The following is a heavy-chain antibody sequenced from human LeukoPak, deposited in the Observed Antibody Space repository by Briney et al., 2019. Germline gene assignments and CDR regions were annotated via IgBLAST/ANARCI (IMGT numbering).Heavy chain of an antibody. Sequence: PGRSLRLSCAASGFTFSSYGMHWVRQAPGKGLEWVAVIWYDGSNKYYADSVKVRFTSSRDNSKNTLYLQINSLRAEDTAVYYGARGQVWVESYGYWFYCWGEGGLVTVSS. J-gene: IGHJ4*02. CDR1: GFTFSSYG. CDR2: IWYDGSNK. CDR3: ARGQVWVESYGYWFYC. V-gene: IGHV3-33*01. D-gene: IGHD5-18*01.